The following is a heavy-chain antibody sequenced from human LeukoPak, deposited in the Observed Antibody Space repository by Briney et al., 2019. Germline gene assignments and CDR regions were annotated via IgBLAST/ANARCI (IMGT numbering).Heavy chain of an antibody. CDR1: GYTLTELS. Sequence: ASVKVSCKVSGYTLTELSMHWVRQAPGKGLEWMGGFDPEDGETIYAQKFQGRVTMTEDTSTDTAYMELRSLRSEDTAVYYCATDLDSGRPGYFDYWGQGTLVTVSS. V-gene: IGHV1-24*01. J-gene: IGHJ4*02. CDR2: FDPEDGET. CDR3: ATDLDSGRPGYFDY. D-gene: IGHD1-26*01.